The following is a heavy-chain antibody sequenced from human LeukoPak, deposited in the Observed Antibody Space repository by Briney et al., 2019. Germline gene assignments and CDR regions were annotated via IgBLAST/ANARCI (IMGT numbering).Heavy chain of an antibody. V-gene: IGHV4-61*02. D-gene: IGHD6-19*01. CDR1: GGSISSGSYY. Sequence: SQTLSLTCTVSGGSISSGSYYWSWIRQPAGKGLEWIGRIYTSGSTNYNPSLKSRVTISVDTSKNQFSLKLSSVTAADTAVYYCARDFRSSRWHYFDYWGQGTLVTVSS. CDR3: ARDFRSSRWHYFDY. J-gene: IGHJ4*02. CDR2: IYTSGST.